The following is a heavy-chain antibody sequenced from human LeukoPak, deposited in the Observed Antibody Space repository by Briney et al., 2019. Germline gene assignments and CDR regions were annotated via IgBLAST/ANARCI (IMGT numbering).Heavy chain of an antibody. D-gene: IGHD1-26*01. CDR3: VKDLDYSANGFFDK. J-gene: IGHJ4*01. V-gene: IGHV3-64D*06. Sequence: GSLRLSFSASGXTFSRYAMNWVRQAPGKGLEYVSTISINGGRTYYADSVKGRLTVSRDNSKNTLYLQMSSLRAEDTAVYYCVKDLDYSANGFFDKWGQGTLVTVSS. CDR1: GXTFSRYA. CDR2: ISINGGRT.